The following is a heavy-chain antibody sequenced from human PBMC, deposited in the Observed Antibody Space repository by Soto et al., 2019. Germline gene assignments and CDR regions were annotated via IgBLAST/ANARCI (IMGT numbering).Heavy chain of an antibody. CDR2: IYYSGST. CDR3: ARDKSRYSSDSGWGYYFDY. V-gene: IGHV4-59*01. CDR1: GGSISSYY. J-gene: IGHJ4*02. Sequence: SETLSLTCTVSGGSISSYYWSWIRQPPGKGLEWIGYIYYSGSTNYNPSLKSRVTISVDTSKNQFSLKLSSVTAADTAVYYCARDKSRYSSDSGWGYYFDYWGQGTLVTVS. D-gene: IGHD6-19*01.